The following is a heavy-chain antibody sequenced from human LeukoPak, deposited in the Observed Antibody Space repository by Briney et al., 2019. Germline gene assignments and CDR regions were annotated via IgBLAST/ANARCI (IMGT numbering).Heavy chain of an antibody. CDR2: MNPNSGNT. Sequence: ASVKVSCKASGYTFTSYDINWVRQATGQGLEWMGWMNPNSGNTGYAQKFQGRVTLTRNTSISTAYMELSSLISEDTAVYYCARMSRESSDSPVNWFDPWGQGTLVTVSS. V-gene: IGHV1-8*03. D-gene: IGHD6-19*01. CDR3: ARMSRESSDSPVNWFDP. CDR1: GYTFTSYD. J-gene: IGHJ5*02.